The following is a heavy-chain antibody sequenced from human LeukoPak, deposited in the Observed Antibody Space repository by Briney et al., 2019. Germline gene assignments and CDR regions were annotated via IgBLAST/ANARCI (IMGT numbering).Heavy chain of an antibody. CDR1: GFTFSSYE. J-gene: IGHJ4*02. V-gene: IGHV3-48*03. CDR2: INTRGSTI. D-gene: IGHD6-19*01. CDR3: ARELRDSSGWSKVRFDY. Sequence: PGGSQRLSCEASGFTFSSYEMNWVRQAPGKGLEWISYINTRGSTIYYADSVKGRFTISRDNAKNSLYLQMNSLRVEDTAVYYCARELRDSSGWSKVRFDYWGQGALVTVSS.